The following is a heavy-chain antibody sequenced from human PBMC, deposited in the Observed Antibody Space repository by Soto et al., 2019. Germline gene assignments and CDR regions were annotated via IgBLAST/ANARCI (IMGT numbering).Heavy chain of an antibody. Sequence: PXGSLLLSCSASGFTFSNYAMHWVRQAPGKGLEYVSAIDNNGDNMYYADSVKGRFTISRDNSKNTLYLQLSSLRAEDTAVYYCVKDATPSDFWSGYYTHFDYWGQGTLVTVSS. V-gene: IGHV3-64D*06. CDR1: GFTFSNYA. J-gene: IGHJ4*02. CDR3: VKDATPSDFWSGYYTHFDY. CDR2: IDNNGDNM. D-gene: IGHD3-3*01.